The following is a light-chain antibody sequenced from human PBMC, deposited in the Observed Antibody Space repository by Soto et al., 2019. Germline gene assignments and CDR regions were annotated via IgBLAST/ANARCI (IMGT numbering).Light chain of an antibody. CDR1: SGHSSYA. CDR3: QTWGTDIHVV. CDR2: LISDGSH. V-gene: IGLV4-69*01. J-gene: IGLJ2*01. Sequence: QPVLTQSPSASASLGASVKLTCTLSSGHSSYAIAWHQQQPERGPRFLMKLISDGSHTKGDGIPDRFSGSSSGAERYLTISSLQSEDEADYYCQTWGTDIHVVFGGGTKLTVL.